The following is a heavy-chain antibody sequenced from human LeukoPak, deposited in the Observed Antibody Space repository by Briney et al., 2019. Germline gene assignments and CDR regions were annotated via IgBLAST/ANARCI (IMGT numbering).Heavy chain of an antibody. CDR2: ISWDGGST. Sequence: GGSLRLSCVASGFTFDDYAMHWVRQAPGKGLEWVSLISWDGGSTYYADSVKGRFTISRDNSKNSLYLQMNSLRAEDTALYYCAKDGVPAAIFHYYYYYMDVWGKGTTVTVSS. J-gene: IGHJ6*03. CDR3: AKDGVPAAIFHYYYYYMDV. CDR1: GFTFDDYA. V-gene: IGHV3-43D*03. D-gene: IGHD2-2*01.